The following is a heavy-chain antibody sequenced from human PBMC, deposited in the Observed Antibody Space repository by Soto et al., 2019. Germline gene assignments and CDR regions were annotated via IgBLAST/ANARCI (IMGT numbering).Heavy chain of an antibody. J-gene: IGHJ4*02. CDR2: ISSSGSII. CDR1: GFTFSDYY. Sequence: VGSLRLSCAASGFTFSDYYMSWIRQAPGKGLEWVSYISSSGSIIYYADSVKGRFTISRDNAKNSLYLQMNSLRAEDTAVYYCARDQGYYESSGYFDYWGQGTLVTVSS. D-gene: IGHD3-22*01. V-gene: IGHV3-11*01. CDR3: ARDQGYYESSGYFDY.